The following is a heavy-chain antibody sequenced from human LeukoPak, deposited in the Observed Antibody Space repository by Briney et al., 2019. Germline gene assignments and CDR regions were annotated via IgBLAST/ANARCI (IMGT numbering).Heavy chain of an antibody. CDR2: IKHSGIT. V-gene: IGHV4-34*01. Sequence: NPAETLSLTCAVYGGSFSGYYCSWVRQPPGKGLEWIGEIKHSGITNYNPSLKSRVTISVDTSKNQFSLKLSSVTAADTAVYYCASKTCSSTSCPYYFGYWGQGTLVTVSS. CDR3: ASKTCSSTSCPYYFGY. CDR1: GGSFSGYY. D-gene: IGHD2-2*01. J-gene: IGHJ4*02.